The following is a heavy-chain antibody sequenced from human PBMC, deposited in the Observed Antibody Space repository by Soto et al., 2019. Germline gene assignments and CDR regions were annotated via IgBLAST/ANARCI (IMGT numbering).Heavy chain of an antibody. CDR2: INPSGGST. V-gene: IGHV1-46*01. CDR3: ARAETDYYYYYGMDV. J-gene: IGHJ6*02. CDR1: GYTFTSYG. Sequence: ASVKVSCKASGYTFTSYGISWVRQAPGQGLEWMGIINPSGGSTSYAQKFQGRVTMTRDTSTSTVYMELSSLRSEDTAVYYCARAETDYYYYYGMDVWGQGTTVTVSS.